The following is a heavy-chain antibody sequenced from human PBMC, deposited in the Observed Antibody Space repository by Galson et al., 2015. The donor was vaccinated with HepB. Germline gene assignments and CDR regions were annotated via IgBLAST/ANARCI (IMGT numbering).Heavy chain of an antibody. CDR1: GFTFTSSA. J-gene: IGHJ4*02. D-gene: IGHD1-26*01. CDR3: AAGIVGATTPDFDY. V-gene: IGHV1-58*02. Sequence: SVKVSCKASGFTFTSSAMQWVRQARGQRLEWIGWIVVGSGNTNYAQKFQERVTITRDMSTSTAYMELSSLRSEDTAVYYCAAGIVGATTPDFDYWGQGALVTVSS. CDR2: IVVGSGNT.